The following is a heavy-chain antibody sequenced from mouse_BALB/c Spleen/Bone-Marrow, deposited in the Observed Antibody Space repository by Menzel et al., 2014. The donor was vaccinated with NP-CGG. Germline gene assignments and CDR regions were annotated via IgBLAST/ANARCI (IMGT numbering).Heavy chain of an antibody. CDR1: GFSLTNYG. D-gene: IGHD3-3*01. CDR3: RGDPCFLY. J-gene: IGHJ3*01. Sequence: VQLVESGPGLVSPSQSLSITCTVSGFSLTNYGISWVRQPPGKGLEWLGVIWGDGSTNYHSALISRLSISKDNSKSXVLLKLTSLQPDDTAPYSGRGDPCFLYGGQGTLFTVSA. V-gene: IGHV2-3*01. CDR2: IWGDGST.